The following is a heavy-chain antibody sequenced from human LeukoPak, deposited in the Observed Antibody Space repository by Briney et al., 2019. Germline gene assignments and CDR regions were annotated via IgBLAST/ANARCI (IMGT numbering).Heavy chain of an antibody. Sequence: PSETLSLTCTVSGGSFTTYYWSWIRQPAGKGLEWIGHIDTSGTTNYNPSLKSRVTMSTDRSKNQFSLKLSSVTAADTAIYYCARGRGSEWDVWGSYRYTGGTDYWGQGTLVTVSS. J-gene: IGHJ4*02. CDR2: IDTSGTT. V-gene: IGHV4-4*07. D-gene: IGHD3-16*02. CDR3: ARGRGSEWDVWGSYRYTGGTDY. CDR1: GGSFTTYY.